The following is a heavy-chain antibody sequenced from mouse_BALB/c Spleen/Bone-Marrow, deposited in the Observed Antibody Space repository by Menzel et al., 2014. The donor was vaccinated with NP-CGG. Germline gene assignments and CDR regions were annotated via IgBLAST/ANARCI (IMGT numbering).Heavy chain of an antibody. CDR1: GFNIKDTY. CDR3: ARYGY. Sequence: VQLQQSGAELVKPGASVKLTCTGSGFNIKDTYMHWVKQRPEQGLEWIGRIDAANDNSKYDPKFQGKATITADTSSNTGYLQLSSLTSEDTAVYYCARYGYWGQGTSVTVSS. D-gene: IGHD1-1*02. J-gene: IGHJ4*01. CDR2: IDAANDNS. V-gene: IGHV14-3*02.